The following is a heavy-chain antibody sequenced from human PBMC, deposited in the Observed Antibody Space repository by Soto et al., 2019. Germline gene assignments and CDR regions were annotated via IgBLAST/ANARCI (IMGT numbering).Heavy chain of an antibody. CDR1: GFTFSSYG. CDR3: AKYPRGYYDSSGYYYCDY. D-gene: IGHD3-22*01. V-gene: IGHV3-30*18. CDR2: ISYDGSNK. Sequence: PGGSLRLSCAASGFTFSSYGMHWVRQAPGKGLEWVAVISYDGSNKYYADSVKGRFTISRDNSKNTLYLQMNSLRAEDTAVYDSAKYPRGYYDSSGYYYCDYWGQGTLVTVSS. J-gene: IGHJ4*02.